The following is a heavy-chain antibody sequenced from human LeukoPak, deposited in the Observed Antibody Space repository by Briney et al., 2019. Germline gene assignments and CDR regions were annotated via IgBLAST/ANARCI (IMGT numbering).Heavy chain of an antibody. V-gene: IGHV4-59*01. J-gene: IGHJ4*02. D-gene: IGHD6-19*01. CDR3: ARVSGWHCFYY. Sequence: SETLSLTCTVSGGSISSYYWSWIRQPPGKGLEWIGYIYYSGSTNYNPSLKSRVTISVDTSKNQFSLKLSSVTAADTAVYYCARVSGWHCFYYWGQGTLVTVSS. CDR1: GGSISSYY. CDR2: IYYSGST.